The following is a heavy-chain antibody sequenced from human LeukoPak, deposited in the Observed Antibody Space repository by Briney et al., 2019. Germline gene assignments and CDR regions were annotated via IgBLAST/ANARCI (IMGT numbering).Heavy chain of an antibody. J-gene: IGHJ6*02. D-gene: IGHD2-2*01. CDR3: ARCPEYCSSTSCYPASGMDV. CDR2: ISYDGSNK. CDR1: GFTFSSYA. Sequence: GGSLRLSCAASGFTFSSYAMYWVRQAPGKGLEWVAVISYDGSNKYYADSVKGRFTISRDNSKNTLYLQMNSLRAEDTAVYYCARCPEYCSSTSCYPASGMDVWGQATTVTVSS. V-gene: IGHV3-30-3*01.